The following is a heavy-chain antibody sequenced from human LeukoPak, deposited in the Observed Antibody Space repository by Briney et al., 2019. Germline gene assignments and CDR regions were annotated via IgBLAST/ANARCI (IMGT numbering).Heavy chain of an antibody. D-gene: IGHD3-9*01. V-gene: IGHV4-59*12. CDR1: GGSISSYY. CDR2: IYYSGST. J-gene: IGHJ6*04. Sequence: SSETLSLTCTVSGGSISSYYWSWIRQPPGKGLEWIGYIYYSGSTNYNPSLKSRVTISVDTSKNQFSLKLSSVTAADTAVYYCARDSKIRYFDWAQNYYYGMDVWGKGTTVTVSS. CDR3: ARDSKIRYFDWAQNYYYGMDV.